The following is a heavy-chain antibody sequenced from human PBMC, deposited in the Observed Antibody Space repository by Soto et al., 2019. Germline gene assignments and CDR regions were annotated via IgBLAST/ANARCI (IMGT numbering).Heavy chain of an antibody. CDR1: SGSISSKW. J-gene: IGHJ5*02. CDR2: IYHSGST. D-gene: IGHD5-18*01. CDR3: SSQTYSYAWHH. V-gene: IGHV4-4*02. Sequence: SETLSLTCAVSSGSISSKWWSWVRQPPGKGLEWIGEIYHSGSTNYHPALNGRVTISVAKSKNHSSLDLSSVTAADTAVYYCSSQTYSYAWHHWGQGIQVTVSS.